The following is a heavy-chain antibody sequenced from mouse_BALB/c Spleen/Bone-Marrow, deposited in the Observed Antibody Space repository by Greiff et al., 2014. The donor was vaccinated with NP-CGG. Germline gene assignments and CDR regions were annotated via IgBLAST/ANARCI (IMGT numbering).Heavy chain of an antibody. J-gene: IGHJ2*01. CDR3: ARDSNDY. CDR1: GFTFSSYG. CDR2: INSNGGST. Sequence: EVHLVESGGGLVQPGGSLKLSCAASGFTFSSYGMPWVRQTPDKRLELVATINSNGGSTYYPDSVKGRFTISRDNAKNTLYLQMSSLKSEDTAMYYCARDSNDYRGQGTTLTVSS. V-gene: IGHV5-6-3*01.